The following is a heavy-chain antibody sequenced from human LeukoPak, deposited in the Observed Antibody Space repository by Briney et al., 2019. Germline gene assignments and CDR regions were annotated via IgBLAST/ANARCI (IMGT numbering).Heavy chain of an antibody. CDR3: ARNRPNYYGSGRPKTPTRIDY. J-gene: IGHJ4*02. D-gene: IGHD3-10*01. CDR1: GGSISSGGYY. CDR2: IYYSGST. V-gene: IGHV4-31*03. Sequence: SETLSLTCTVSGGSISSGGYYWSWIRQHPGKGLEWIGYIYYSGSTYYNPSLKSRVTISVDTSKNQFSLELSSVTAADTAVYYCARNRPNYYGSGRPKTPTRIDYWGQGTLVTVSS.